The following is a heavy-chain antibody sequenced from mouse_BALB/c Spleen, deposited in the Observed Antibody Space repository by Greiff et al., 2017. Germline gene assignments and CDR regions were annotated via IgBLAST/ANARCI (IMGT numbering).Heavy chain of an antibody. D-gene: IGHD1-1*01. CDR1: GYAFSSYW. V-gene: IGHV1-80*01. CDR3: ARWNYGSSPYYAMDY. J-gene: IGHJ4*01. Sequence: VQLQQSGAELVRPGSSVKISCKASGYAFSSYWMNWVKQRPGQGLEWIGQIYPGDGDTNYNGKFKGKATLTADKSSSTAYMQLSSLTSEDSAVYFCARWNYGSSPYYAMDYWGQGTSVTVSS. CDR2: IYPGDGDT.